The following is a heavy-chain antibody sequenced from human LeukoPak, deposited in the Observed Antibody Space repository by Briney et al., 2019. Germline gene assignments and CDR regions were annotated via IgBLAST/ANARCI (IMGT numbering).Heavy chain of an antibody. J-gene: IGHJ3*02. Sequence: SETLSLTCAVSGYSFSGGYYWGWVRQAPGKGLEGIGNVYHIGTTYINPSLRTRVTLSVATSKKQFFVTLRSVTAADTAVYYCVNLQPGGAFDIWGQGTMVTVSS. CDR3: VNLQPGGAFDI. CDR1: GYSFSGGYY. V-gene: IGHV4-38-2*01. CDR2: VYHIGTT. D-gene: IGHD4-11*01.